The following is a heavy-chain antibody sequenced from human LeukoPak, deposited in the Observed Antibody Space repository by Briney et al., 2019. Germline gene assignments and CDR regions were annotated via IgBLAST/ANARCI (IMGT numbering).Heavy chain of an antibody. D-gene: IGHD2-15*01. J-gene: IGHJ4*02. V-gene: IGHV3-23*01. CDR2: IRGSGGRT. CDR1: LFSLSSYA. CDR3: AKDRFGRYCSGGSCWPIDY. Sequence: GGSLRLSRAASLFSLSSYAISWVRQAPGKGREWVSGIRGSGGRTYYADSVKGRFTISRDNSKNTLYLQINSLRAEDTAVYDCAKDRFGRYCSGGSCWPIDYWGQGTLVTVSS.